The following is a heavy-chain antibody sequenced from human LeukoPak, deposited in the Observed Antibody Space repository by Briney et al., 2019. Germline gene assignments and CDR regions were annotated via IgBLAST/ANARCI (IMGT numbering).Heavy chain of an antibody. CDR1: EYSFTDYY. CDR2: INPNTGGT. CDR3: ARDTDAVYSGSYKGYNWFDA. V-gene: IGHV1-2*06. D-gene: IGHD1-26*01. Sequence: ASVKVSCKASEYSFTDYYMHWVRQAPGQGLEWMGRINPNTGGTNYAQKFQGRVTPTRDMSISTAYMELSNLRSDDTAVYYCARDTDAVYSGSYKGYNWFDAWGQGTLVTVSS. J-gene: IGHJ5*02.